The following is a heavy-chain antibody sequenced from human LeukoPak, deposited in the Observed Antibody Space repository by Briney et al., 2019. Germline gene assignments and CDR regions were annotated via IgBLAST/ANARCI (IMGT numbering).Heavy chain of an antibody. CDR3: ARGRYSSSINSMDV. CDR1: GGTFSSYT. Sequence: SVKVSCKASGGTFSSYTISWVRQAPGQGLEWMGGIIPIFGTANYAQKFQGRVTITADESTSTAYMELSSLRSEDTAVYYCARGRYSSSINSMDVWGQGTTVTVPS. CDR2: IIPIFGTA. J-gene: IGHJ6*02. D-gene: IGHD6-6*01. V-gene: IGHV1-69*13.